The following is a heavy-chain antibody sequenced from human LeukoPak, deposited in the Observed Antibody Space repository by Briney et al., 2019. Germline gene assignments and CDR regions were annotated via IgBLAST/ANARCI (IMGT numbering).Heavy chain of an antibody. J-gene: IGHJ4*02. V-gene: IGHV4-34*01. Sequence: PSETLSLTCTVSGGSISNYYWNWIRQPPGKGLEWIGEINHSGRINYNPSLKSRVTISVDTSKNQFSLKLSSVTAADTAVYYCARQNYGAAPLRYWGQGTLVTVSS. CDR3: ARQNYGAAPLRY. CDR2: INHSGRI. D-gene: IGHD4/OR15-4a*01. CDR1: GGSISNYY.